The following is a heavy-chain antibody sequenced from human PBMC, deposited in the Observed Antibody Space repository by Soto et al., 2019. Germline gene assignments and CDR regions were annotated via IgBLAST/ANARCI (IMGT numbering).Heavy chain of an antibody. CDR1: VFTFSGYE. V-gene: IGHV3-48*03. J-gene: IGHJ6*02. D-gene: IGHD3-3*01. CDR2: ISSSGSTI. Sequence: PGGSLRLACAASVFTFSGYEMSWVRQAPGKGLEWVSYISSSGSTIYYADSVKGRFTISRDNAKNSLYLQMNSLRAEDTAVYYCVGGSRPPLRFLEWSPSDYGMDVWGQGTTVTVSS. CDR3: VGGSRPPLRFLEWSPSDYGMDV.